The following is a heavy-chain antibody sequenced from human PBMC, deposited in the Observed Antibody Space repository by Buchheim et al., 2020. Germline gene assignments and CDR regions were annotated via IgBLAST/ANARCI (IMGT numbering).Heavy chain of an antibody. CDR2: IYTSGST. V-gene: IGHV4-61*02. Sequence: QVQLQESGPGLVKPSQTLSHTCTVSGGSISSGSYYWSWIRQPAGKGLEWIGRIYTSGSTNYNPSLKSRVTITVDTSKNQFSLKLSSVTAADTAVYDCARVYYDFRSGYYTSYYYYGMDVWGQGTT. CDR3: ARVYYDFRSGYYTSYYYYGMDV. CDR1: GGSISSGSYY. D-gene: IGHD3-3*01. J-gene: IGHJ6*02.